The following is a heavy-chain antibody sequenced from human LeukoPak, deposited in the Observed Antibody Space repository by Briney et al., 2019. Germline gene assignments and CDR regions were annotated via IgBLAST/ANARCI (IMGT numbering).Heavy chain of an antibody. CDR3: AREQDLDY. Sequence: GGSLRLSCAASGFTFSSYSMNWVRQAPGKGLEWVSYISSSSSTIYYADAVKGRFTISRDNAKNSLYLQMNSLRAEDTAVYYCAREQDLDYWGQGTLVTVSS. CDR1: GFTFSSYS. J-gene: IGHJ4*02. V-gene: IGHV3-48*01. CDR2: ISSSSSTI.